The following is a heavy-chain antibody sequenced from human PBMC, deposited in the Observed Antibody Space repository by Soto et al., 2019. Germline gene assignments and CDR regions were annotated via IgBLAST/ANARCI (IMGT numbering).Heavy chain of an antibody. V-gene: IGHV4-59*02. CDR1: GASVSRTY. CDR2: IYDDGGS. Sequence: ASETLSLTCTVSGASVSRTYWSWIRQPPGKGLEWIGYIYDDGGSNHNPSLKSRVTMSVDTSNNQVSLRLTSVTAADSAVYYCARERSALDSWGQGTLVTVS. CDR3: ARERSALDS. J-gene: IGHJ4*02.